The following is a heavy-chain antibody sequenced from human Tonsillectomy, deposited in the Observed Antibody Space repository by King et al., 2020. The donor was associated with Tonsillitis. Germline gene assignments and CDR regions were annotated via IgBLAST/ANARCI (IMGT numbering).Heavy chain of an antibody. D-gene: IGHD6-13*01. CDR1: GFTFSSYA. CDR3: ANLIAASGRCMGY. V-gene: IGHV3-23*04. J-gene: IGHJ4*02. CDR2: VSGSGGST. Sequence: VQLVESGGGLVQPGGSLRVSCAASGFTFSSYAMSWVRQAPGKGLEWVSTVSGSGGSTFYADSVKGRFTISRDNSKNTLYLQMNSLRAEDTATYYCANLIAASGRCMGYCGQGTLVTVSS.